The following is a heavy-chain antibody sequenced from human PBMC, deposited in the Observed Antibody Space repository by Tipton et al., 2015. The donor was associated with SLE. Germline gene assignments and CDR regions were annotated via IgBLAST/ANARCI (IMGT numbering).Heavy chain of an antibody. CDR1: GYTFTNSD. CDR2: INPSGGLT. Sequence: QLVQSGAEVKKPGASVLVSCKASGYTFTNSDVNWVRQAPGQGLEWMGIINPSGGLTTYAQKFQGRVTMTRDTSTNAVYMELSSLRSDDTAVYSCARDKDGYNHNFDSWGQGTLVTVSS. D-gene: IGHD5-24*01. J-gene: IGHJ4*02. CDR3: ARDKDGYNHNFDS. V-gene: IGHV1-46*01.